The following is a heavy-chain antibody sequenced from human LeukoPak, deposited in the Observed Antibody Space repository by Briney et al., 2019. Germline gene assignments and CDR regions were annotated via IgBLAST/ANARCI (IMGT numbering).Heavy chain of an antibody. V-gene: IGHV4-59*08. J-gene: IGHJ3*02. CDR1: HGSINDYY. CDR3: ARRSWGEWAGAFDI. D-gene: IGHD1-26*01. CDR2: IHYRGKA. Sequence: SETLSLTCTVSHGSINDYYWGWVRQPPEKGLEWIGNIHYRGKANYNPSLQGRVSISLGASKNQFSLQLTSVTAADTGAYYCARRSWGEWAGAFDIWGQGTAVIVSS.